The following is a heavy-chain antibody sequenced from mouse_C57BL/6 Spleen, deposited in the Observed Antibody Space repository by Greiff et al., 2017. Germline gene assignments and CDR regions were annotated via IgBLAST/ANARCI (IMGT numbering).Heavy chain of an antibody. Sequence: VQLQQPGAELVKPGASVKLSCKASGYTFTSYWMQWVKQRPGQGLEWIGEIDPSDSYTNYNQKFKGKATLTVDTSSSTAYMQLSSLTSEDSAVYYCARALDGYFDDWGQGTTLTVSS. CDR2: IDPSDSYT. J-gene: IGHJ2*01. D-gene: IGHD2-3*01. V-gene: IGHV1-50*01. CDR1: GYTFTSYW. CDR3: ARALDGYFDD.